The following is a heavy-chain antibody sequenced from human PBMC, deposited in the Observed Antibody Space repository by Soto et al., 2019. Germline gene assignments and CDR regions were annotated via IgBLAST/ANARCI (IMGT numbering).Heavy chain of an antibody. D-gene: IGHD6-19*01. CDR3: ARDRYSSGWYDLDY. CDR2: IWDDGSDK. Sequence: QVQLVESGGGVVQPGRSLRLSCAASGFTFSSYGMHWVRQAQGKGLECVAVIWDDGSDKYDADSVKGRFTISRDNSKNTVYLQTNSLRAEDTAVYYWARDRYSSGWYDLDYWGQGTLVTVSS. V-gene: IGHV3-33*01. J-gene: IGHJ4*02. CDR1: GFTFSSYG.